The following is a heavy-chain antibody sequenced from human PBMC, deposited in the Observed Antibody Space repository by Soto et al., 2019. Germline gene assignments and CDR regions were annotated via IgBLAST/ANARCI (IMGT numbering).Heavy chain of an antibody. Sequence: GGSLRLSCAASGFTFSTYAMYWVRQAPGKGLEYVSAISSNGGSTSYADSVKGRFTISRDNSKNTLYLQMGSLRAEDMAVYYCARRGDREFDYWGQGTLVTVSS. J-gene: IGHJ4*02. CDR1: GFTFSTYA. V-gene: IGHV3-64*02. CDR2: ISSNGGST. CDR3: ARRGDREFDY. D-gene: IGHD3-10*01.